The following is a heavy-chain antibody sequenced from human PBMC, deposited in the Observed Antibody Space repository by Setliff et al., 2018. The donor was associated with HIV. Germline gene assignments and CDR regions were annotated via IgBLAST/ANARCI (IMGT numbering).Heavy chain of an antibody. Sequence: PGGSLRLSCSASGFSLSQYWMSWVRQTPEKGLEWLANIKQDGSEKSYVASVKGRFTISRDNAKNSLYLQMNSLRPEDTALYYCAKDISTGGSSSYYYFGEDVWGQGTPVTVSS. CDR2: IKQDGSEK. V-gene: IGHV3-7*03. CDR3: AKDISTGGSSSYYYFGEDV. CDR1: GFSLSQYW. J-gene: IGHJ6*02. D-gene: IGHD2-8*02.